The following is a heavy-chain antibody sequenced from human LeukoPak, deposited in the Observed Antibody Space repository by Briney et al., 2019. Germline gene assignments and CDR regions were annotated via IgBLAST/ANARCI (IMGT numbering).Heavy chain of an antibody. D-gene: IGHD6-13*01. V-gene: IGHV3-43*02. CDR1: GFTFDDYA. Sequence: GGSPRLSCAASGFTFDDYAMHWVRQAPGKGLEWVSLISVDGGSTYYADSVKGRFTISRDSSKNSLYLQMNSLRTQDTALYYCAKGANIAGHWGQGTLVTVSS. CDR3: AKGANIAGH. J-gene: IGHJ4*02. CDR2: ISVDGGST.